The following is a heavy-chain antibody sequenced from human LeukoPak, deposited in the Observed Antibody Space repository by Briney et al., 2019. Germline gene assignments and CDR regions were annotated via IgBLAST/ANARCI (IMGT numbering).Heavy chain of an antibody. D-gene: IGHD6-13*01. CDR3: ARENGIAAAVTSTVYYGMDV. CDR2: ISSSSSYI. V-gene: IGHV3-21*01. J-gene: IGHJ6*04. Sequence: PGGSLRLSCAASGFTFSSYSMNWVRQAPGKGLEWVSSISSSSSYIYYADSVKGRFTISRDNAKNSLYLQMNSLRAEDTAVYYCARENGIAAAVTSTVYYGMDVWGKGTTVTVSS. CDR1: GFTFSSYS.